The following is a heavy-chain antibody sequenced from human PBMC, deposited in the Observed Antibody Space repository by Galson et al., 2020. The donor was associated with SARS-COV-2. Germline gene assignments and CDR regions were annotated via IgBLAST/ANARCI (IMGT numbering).Heavy chain of an antibody. D-gene: IGHD1-26*01. CDR1: GYTFTGYY. CDR2: INPNSGGT. J-gene: IGHJ5*02. Sequence: ASVKVSCKASGYTFTGYYMHWVRQAPGQGLEWMGWINPNSGGTNYAQKFQGRVTMTRDTSISTAYMELSRLRSDDTAVYYCARARKYSGRNPWPSGHNWFDPWCQGTLVTVSS. CDR3: ARARKYSGRNPWPSGHNWFDP. V-gene: IGHV1-2*02.